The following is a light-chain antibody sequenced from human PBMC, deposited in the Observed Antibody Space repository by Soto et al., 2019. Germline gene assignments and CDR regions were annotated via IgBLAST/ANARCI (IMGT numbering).Light chain of an antibody. Sequence: EAVLTQSPGTLSLSPGERATLSCRSSQSVTANYLAWYQQKPGQSPRLLMSGASRRATGVPDRFGGSGSGTDFTLTISRLEPDDFAVYYCQHYGHSLWAFGQGTKVDIK. CDR1: QSVTANY. V-gene: IGKV3-20*01. J-gene: IGKJ1*01. CDR2: GAS. CDR3: QHYGHSLWA.